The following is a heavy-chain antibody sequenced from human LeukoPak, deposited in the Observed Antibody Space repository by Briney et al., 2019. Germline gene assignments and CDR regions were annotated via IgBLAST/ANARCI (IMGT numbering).Heavy chain of an antibody. Sequence: PSETLSLTCAVYGGSFSGYYWSWIRQPPGKGLEWIGEINHSGSTYYNPSLKSRVTISVDTSKNQFSLKLSSVTAADTAVYYCASGGLDIVVVPAAMYAYWGQGTLVTVSS. CDR2: INHSGST. CDR1: GGSFSGYY. V-gene: IGHV4-34*01. D-gene: IGHD2-2*03. J-gene: IGHJ4*02. CDR3: ASGGLDIVVVPAAMYAY.